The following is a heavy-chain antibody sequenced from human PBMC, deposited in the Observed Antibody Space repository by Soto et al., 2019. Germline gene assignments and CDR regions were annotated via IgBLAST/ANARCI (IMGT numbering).Heavy chain of an antibody. Sequence: GGSLRLSCAASGFTFDDYAMHWVRQAPGKGLEWVSGISWNSGSIGYADSVKGRFTISRDNAKNSLYLQMNSLRTEDTALYYCAKDTGYGSSYLFDYWGQGTLVTVSS. D-gene: IGHD6-13*01. CDR2: ISWNSGSI. V-gene: IGHV3-9*01. CDR1: GFTFDDYA. J-gene: IGHJ4*02. CDR3: AKDTGYGSSYLFDY.